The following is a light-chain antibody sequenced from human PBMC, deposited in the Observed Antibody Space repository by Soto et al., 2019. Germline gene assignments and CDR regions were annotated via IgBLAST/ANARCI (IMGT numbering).Light chain of an antibody. CDR3: MQALQNPT. J-gene: IGKJ4*01. V-gene: IGKV2-28*01. Sequence: DMVMNQSKLSLPVTPGEPPSISCRSSQSLLHINGYNYLDWYLQKPVQSPQLLTYLGSNRASGVPDRFSGSGSGTDFTLTISRGEAEDVGGYYCMQALQNPTLGGGTKVDIK. CDR2: LGS. CDR1: QSLLHINGYNY.